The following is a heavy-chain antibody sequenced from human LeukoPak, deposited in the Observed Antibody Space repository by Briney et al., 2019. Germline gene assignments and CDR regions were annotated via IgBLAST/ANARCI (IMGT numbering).Heavy chain of an antibody. Sequence: PGRSLRLSCAASGFTFSSYSMNWVRQAPGKGLEWVSSISTSSSYIYYADSVKGRFTISRDNAKNSLYLQMNSLRAEDTAVYYCARDLPDIVVVPASAFDIWGQGTMVTVSS. CDR2: ISTSSSYI. CDR3: ARDLPDIVVVPASAFDI. D-gene: IGHD2-2*01. J-gene: IGHJ3*02. CDR1: GFTFSSYS. V-gene: IGHV3-21*01.